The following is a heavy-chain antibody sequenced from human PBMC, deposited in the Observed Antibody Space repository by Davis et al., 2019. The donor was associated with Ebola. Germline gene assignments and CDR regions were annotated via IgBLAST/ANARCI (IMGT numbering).Heavy chain of an antibody. J-gene: IGHJ6*02. V-gene: IGHV1-2*06. CDR3: ARDEYDYSNYYYYGMDV. Sequence: AASVMVSCKASGYTFTGNYIQWVRQAPGQGLEWMGRINPNSGGTNYAQKFQGRVTMSRDTSTSTAYMEMSRLRSDDTAVYFCARDEYDYSNYYYYGMDVWGQGTTVTVSS. D-gene: IGHD4-11*01. CDR2: INPNSGGT. CDR1: GYTFTGNY.